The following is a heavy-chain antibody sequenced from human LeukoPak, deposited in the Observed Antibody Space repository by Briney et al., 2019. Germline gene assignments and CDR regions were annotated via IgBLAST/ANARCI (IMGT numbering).Heavy chain of an antibody. J-gene: IGHJ5*02. CDR1: GGSFSGYY. CDR2: INHSGST. Sequence: SETLSLTCAVYGGSFSGYYWSWIRQPPGKGLEWIGEINHSGSTNYNPSLKSRVTISVDTSKNQFPLKLSSVTAADTAVYYCARVSGPIYSAADQPTWGQGTLVTVSS. D-gene: IGHD2-21*01. V-gene: IGHV4-34*01. CDR3: ARVSGPIYSAADQPT.